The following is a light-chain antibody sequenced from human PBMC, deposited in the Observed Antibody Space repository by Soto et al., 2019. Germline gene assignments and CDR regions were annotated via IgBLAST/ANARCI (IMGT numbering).Light chain of an antibody. CDR1: QSISNW. CDR2: RAS. Sequence: DIQMTQSPSTLSASVGDRVTISCRASQSISNWLAWYQQKPGKAPKLLIYRASALERGVPSRFTGSGSGTEFTLTISSLQPDDFAIYFCQQYNTDSHTFGQGTKVDIX. J-gene: IGKJ2*01. V-gene: IGKV1-5*03. CDR3: QQYNTDSHT.